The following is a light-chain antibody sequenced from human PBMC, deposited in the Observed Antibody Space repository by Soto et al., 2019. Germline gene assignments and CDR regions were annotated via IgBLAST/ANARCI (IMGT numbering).Light chain of an antibody. J-gene: IGKJ1*01. CDR3: QQTYSFPQT. V-gene: IGKV1-39*01. CDR1: QSIAIY. Sequence: DIQMTQSPVSLSSSVGDIFTITCRASQSIAIYLNWYQQTPGRAPKSLIYAASTLQSGVPLRFSGSGSGTEFTLTISSLQPEDFATYYCQQTYSFPQTFGPGTKVDIK. CDR2: AAS.